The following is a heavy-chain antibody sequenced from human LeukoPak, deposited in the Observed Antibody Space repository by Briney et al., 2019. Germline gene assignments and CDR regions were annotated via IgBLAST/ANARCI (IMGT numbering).Heavy chain of an antibody. CDR1: GDTFSGYY. CDR2: INHSGNT. D-gene: IGHD2-2*01. Sequence: SETLSLTCAVYGDTFSGYYWSWIRQSPGKGLEWIGEINHSGNTNYNPSLKSRVSILVDTSKNQFSLKLTSVTAADTAVYYSARGDVAYCSSSSCYGMRWFDRWGQGVLVTVSS. V-gene: IGHV4-34*01. CDR3: ARGDVAYCSSSSCYGMRWFDR. J-gene: IGHJ5*02.